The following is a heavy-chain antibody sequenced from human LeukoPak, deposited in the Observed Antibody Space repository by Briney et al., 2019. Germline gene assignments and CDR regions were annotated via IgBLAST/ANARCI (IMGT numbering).Heavy chain of an antibody. CDR2: ISAYNGNT. Sequence: GASVKVSCKASGYTFTSYGISWVRQAPGQGLEWMGWISAYNGNTNYAQKLQGRLTMTTDTPTSAAYMELSRLRSDDTAVYYCASLPTYYYDSSGYYTDYWGQGTLVTVSS. CDR3: ASLPTYYYDSSGYYTDY. V-gene: IGHV1-18*01. D-gene: IGHD3-22*01. J-gene: IGHJ4*02. CDR1: GYTFTSYG.